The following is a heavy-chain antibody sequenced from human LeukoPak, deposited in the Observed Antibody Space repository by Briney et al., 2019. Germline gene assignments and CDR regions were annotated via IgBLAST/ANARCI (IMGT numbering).Heavy chain of an antibody. CDR2: ISYDGSNK. J-gene: IGHJ6*02. D-gene: IGHD6-19*01. CDR3: ARDQAAVAGFEAYGMDV. Sequence: GGSLRLSCAASGFTFSSYAMHWVRQAPGKGLEWVAVISYDGSNKYYADSVKGRFTISRDNSKNTLYLQMNSLRAEDTAVYYCARDQAAVAGFEAYGMDVWGQGTTVTVSS. CDR1: GFTFSSYA. V-gene: IGHV3-30-3*01.